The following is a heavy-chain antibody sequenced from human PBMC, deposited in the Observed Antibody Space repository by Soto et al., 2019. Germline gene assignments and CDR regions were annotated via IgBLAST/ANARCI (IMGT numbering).Heavy chain of an antibody. CDR2: ISYDGSNK. D-gene: IGHD2-2*01. Sequence: PGGSLRLSCAASGFTFSSYAMHWVRQAPGKGLEWVAVISYDGSNKYYADSVKGRFTISRDNSKNTLYLQMNSLRAEDTAVYYCARDLLVVVHANTDRARSYYYGMDVWGQGTTVTVSS. J-gene: IGHJ6*02. V-gene: IGHV3-30-3*01. CDR1: GFTFSSYA. CDR3: ARDLLVVVHANTDRARSYYYGMDV.